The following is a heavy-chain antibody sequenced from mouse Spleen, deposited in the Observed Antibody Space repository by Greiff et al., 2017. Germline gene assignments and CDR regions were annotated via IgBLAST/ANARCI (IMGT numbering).Heavy chain of an antibody. CDR2: IHPNSGST. Sequence: QVQLQQPGAELVKPGASVKLSCKASGYTFTSYWMHWVKQRPGQGLEWIGMIHPNSGSTNYNEKFKSKATLTVDKSSSTAYMQLSSLTSEDSAVYYCARRGGYYDYSYWYFDVWGAGTTVTVSS. V-gene: IGHV1-64*01. CDR1: GYTFTSYW. J-gene: IGHJ1*01. D-gene: IGHD2-4*01. CDR3: ARRGGYYDYSYWYFDV.